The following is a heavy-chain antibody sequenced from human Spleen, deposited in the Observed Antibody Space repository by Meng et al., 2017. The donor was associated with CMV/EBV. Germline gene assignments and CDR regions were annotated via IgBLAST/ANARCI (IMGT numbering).Heavy chain of an antibody. Sequence: KASGYTFTTYGISWVRQAHGQGLEWMGWISADDGDTNYAQKFQGRVTMTTDTPTSTAYMELRSLRFDDTAVYYCARVAVVGTSSSDYWGQGTLVTVSS. CDR1: GYTFTTYG. D-gene: IGHD6-19*01. V-gene: IGHV1-18*01. CDR2: ISADDGDT. J-gene: IGHJ4*02. CDR3: ARVAVVGTSSSDY.